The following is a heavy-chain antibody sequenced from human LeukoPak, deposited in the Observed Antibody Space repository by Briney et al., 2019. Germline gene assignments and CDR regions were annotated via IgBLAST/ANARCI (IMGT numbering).Heavy chain of an antibody. CDR1: GGSFSGYY. V-gene: IGHV4-34*01. CDR3: ARGRDYGDYGKPGYWNDPTKGSLRQRKIHKNWFDP. Sequence: SETLSLTCAVYGGSFSGYYWSWIRQPPGKGLEWIGEINHSGSTNYNPSLKSRVTISVDTSKNQFSLKLSSVTAADTAVYYCARGRDYGDYGKPGYWNDPTKGSLRQRKIHKNWFDPWGQGTLVTVSS. CDR2: INHSGST. J-gene: IGHJ5*02. D-gene: IGHD4-17*01.